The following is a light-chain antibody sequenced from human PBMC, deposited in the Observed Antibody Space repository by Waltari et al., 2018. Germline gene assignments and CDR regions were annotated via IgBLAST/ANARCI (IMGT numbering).Light chain of an antibody. CDR3: AAWDDSLNGRGV. CDR2: SNN. CDR1: SSNIGSNT. Sequence: QSVLTQPPSASGTPGQRVTISSSGRSSNIGSNTVNWSPQLPGMAPQLLIYSNNQRPSVVPDRCSGSESGTSASLAISGLQSEDGAYYYCAAWDDSLNGRGVFGGGTKLTVL. J-gene: IGLJ2*01. V-gene: IGLV1-44*01.